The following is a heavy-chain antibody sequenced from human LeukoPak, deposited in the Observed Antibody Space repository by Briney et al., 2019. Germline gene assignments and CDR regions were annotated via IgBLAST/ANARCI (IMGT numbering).Heavy chain of an antibody. J-gene: IGHJ4*02. CDR2: IKQDGGET. CDR3: TREDHSNYNY. V-gene: IGHV3-7*01. Sequence: GGSLRLSCAASGFPFSSYWMAWVRQAPGKGLEGVASIKQDGGETFYVDSVKGRFTISRDNAKNSLHLQMNSLRAEDTAVYYCTREDHSNYNYWGQGTLVTVSS. CDR1: GFPFSSYW. D-gene: IGHD4-11*01.